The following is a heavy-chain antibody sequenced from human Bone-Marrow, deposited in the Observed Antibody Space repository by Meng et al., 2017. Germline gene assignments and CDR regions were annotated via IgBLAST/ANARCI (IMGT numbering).Heavy chain of an antibody. CDR1: GFTFSSYE. CDR2: ISSSGSTI. D-gene: IGHD3-22*01. Sequence: GESLKISCAASGFTFSSYEMNWVRQAPGKGLEWVSYISSSGSTIYYADPVKGRFTISRDNAKNSLYLQMNSLRAEDTAVYYCARGPAYDSSGYPDYWGQGTLVTVSS. V-gene: IGHV3-48*03. J-gene: IGHJ4*02. CDR3: ARGPAYDSSGYPDY.